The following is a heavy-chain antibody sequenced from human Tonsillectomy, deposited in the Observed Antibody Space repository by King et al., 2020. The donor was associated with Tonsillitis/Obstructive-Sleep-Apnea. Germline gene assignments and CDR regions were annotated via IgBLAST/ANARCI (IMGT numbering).Heavy chain of an antibody. Sequence: QLQDSGPGLVQPSETLSLTCTVSGGSISSSYWSWIRQPPGQGLEWIGYIYYSGSTNYNPSLTSRVTISVDTSKKQFSLKLSSVTAADTAVYYCARVSQEYVDDGGQGTLGTVSA. CDR3: ARVSQEYVDD. J-gene: IGHJ4*02. CDR2: IYYSGST. D-gene: IGHD2/OR15-2a*01. CDR1: GGSISSSY. V-gene: IGHV4-59*01.